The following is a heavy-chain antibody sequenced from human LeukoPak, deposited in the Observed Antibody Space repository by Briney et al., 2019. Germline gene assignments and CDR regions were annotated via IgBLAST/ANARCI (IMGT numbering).Heavy chain of an antibody. V-gene: IGHV3-66*01. CDR2: IYSGGST. CDR1: GFTFSSYS. J-gene: IGHJ4*02. CDR3: ARDQPAAGSDY. D-gene: IGHD6-13*01. Sequence: PGGSLRLSCAASGFTFSSYSMNWVRQAPGKGLEWVSVIYSGGSTYYADSVKGRFTISRDNSKNTLYLQMNSLRAEDTAVYYCARDQPAAGSDYWGQGTLVTVSS.